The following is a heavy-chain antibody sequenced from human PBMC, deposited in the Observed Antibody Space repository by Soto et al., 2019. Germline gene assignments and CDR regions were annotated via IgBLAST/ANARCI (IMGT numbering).Heavy chain of an antibody. CDR2: ISAYNGNT. CDR3: ARVTAAGTLYYYGMDV. CDR1: GYTFTSYG. D-gene: IGHD6-13*01. J-gene: IGHJ6*02. V-gene: IGHV1-18*01. Sequence: ASVKVSCKASGYTFTSYGISWVRQAPGQGLEWMGWISAYNGNTNYAQKFQGRVTMTTDTSTSTAYMELRSLRSDDTAVYYCARVTAAGTLYYYGMDVWGQGTTVTVSS.